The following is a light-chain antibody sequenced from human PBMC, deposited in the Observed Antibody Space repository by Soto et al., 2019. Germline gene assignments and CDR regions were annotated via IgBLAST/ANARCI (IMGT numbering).Light chain of an antibody. Sequence: CRASQSINSWLAWYQPKPGKAPKLLIYKASSLESGVPSRFSGSRSGTEFTLPRSSLPCEDFPPYYCPHYNTYVSSAGGTKVDIK. CDR2: KAS. CDR3: PHYNTYVS. CDR1: QSINSW. V-gene: IGKV1-5*03. J-gene: IGKJ4*01.